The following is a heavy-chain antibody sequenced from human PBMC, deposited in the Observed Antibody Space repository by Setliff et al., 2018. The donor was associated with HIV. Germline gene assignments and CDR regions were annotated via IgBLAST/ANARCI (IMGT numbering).Heavy chain of an antibody. D-gene: IGHD6-13*01. V-gene: IGHV4-59*12. J-gene: IGHJ4*02. Sequence: PSETLSLTCTVSGDSISSYYWTWIRQPPGKGLEWIGYVYYSRSSNYNPSLQSRVTISVDTSKNQFSLKLSSVTAADTAVYFCARGRGSSSSWPIDYWGQGTLVTVSS. CDR1: GDSISSYY. CDR2: VYYSRSS. CDR3: ARGRGSSSSWPIDY.